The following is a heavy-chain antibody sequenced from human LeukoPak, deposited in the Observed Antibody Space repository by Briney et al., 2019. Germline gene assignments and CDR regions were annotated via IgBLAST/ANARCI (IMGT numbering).Heavy chain of an antibody. D-gene: IGHD2-2*01. CDR3: AKGPLRGTAAAIDY. V-gene: IGHV3-30*18. CDR1: GFTFNNYG. Sequence: GKSLRLSCAASGFTFNNYGMHWVRQAPGKGLEWVAVISYDGRNIHYPDSVKGRFTISRDISTDTLWLQMDSLRTEDTAVYYCAKGPLRGTAAAIDYWGQGTPVTVSS. J-gene: IGHJ4*02. CDR2: ISYDGRNI.